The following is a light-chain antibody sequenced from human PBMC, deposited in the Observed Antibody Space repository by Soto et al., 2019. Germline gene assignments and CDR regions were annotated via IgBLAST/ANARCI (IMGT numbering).Light chain of an antibody. CDR2: GAS. J-gene: IGKJ1*01. Sequence: IGVSQSAATVSVSTGERATLSCRASQSVSSNLAWYQQKPGQAPRLLIYGASTRATGIPARFSGSGSGTEFTLTISSLQSEDFAVYYCQQYNNWWTFGQGTKVDIK. CDR3: QQYNNWWT. V-gene: IGKV3-15*01. CDR1: QSVSSN.